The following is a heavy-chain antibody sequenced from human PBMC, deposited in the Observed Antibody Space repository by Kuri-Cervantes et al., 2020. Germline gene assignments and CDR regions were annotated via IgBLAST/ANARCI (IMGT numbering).Heavy chain of an antibody. CDR3: ARDGLYHYDY. D-gene: IGHD3-16*01. CDR2: ISWNSGSI. Sequence: GGSLRLSCAASGFSFDDYAMHWVRQAPGKGLEWVSGISWNSGSISYADSVKGRFTISRDNAKNSLYLQMNSLRAEDTAVYYCARDGLYHYDYWGQGTLVTVSS. V-gene: IGHV3-9*01. CDR1: GFSFDDYA. J-gene: IGHJ4*02.